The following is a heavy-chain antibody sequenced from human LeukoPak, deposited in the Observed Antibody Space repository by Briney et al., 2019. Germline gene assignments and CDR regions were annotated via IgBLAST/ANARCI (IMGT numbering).Heavy chain of an antibody. Sequence: SETLSLTCAVYGGSFSGYYWTWIRQPPGKGLEWIGEINHSGSTNYNPSLKSRVTMSVDTSKNQFSLKLSSVTAADTAVYYCARGRSAPVGFGAPPGSYWGQGTLVTVSS. CDR1: GGSFSGYY. CDR3: ARGRSAPVGFGAPPGSY. J-gene: IGHJ4*02. CDR2: INHSGST. D-gene: IGHD3-10*01. V-gene: IGHV4-34*01.